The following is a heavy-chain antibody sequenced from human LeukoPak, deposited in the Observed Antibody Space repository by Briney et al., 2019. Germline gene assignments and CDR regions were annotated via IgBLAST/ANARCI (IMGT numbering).Heavy chain of an antibody. CDR3: ARGRRSSSWYEDDI. V-gene: IGHV1-2*02. CDR2: INTNNGGT. CDR1: GYTFTAYY. D-gene: IGHD6-13*01. Sequence: ASVKVSCKASGYTFTAYYMHWVRQAPGQRREWMGWINTNNGGTIYAQKFQGRVTVTRDKSISTAYMDLSSLRSDDTAVYYCARGRRSSSWYEDDIWGQGTMVTVSS. J-gene: IGHJ3*02.